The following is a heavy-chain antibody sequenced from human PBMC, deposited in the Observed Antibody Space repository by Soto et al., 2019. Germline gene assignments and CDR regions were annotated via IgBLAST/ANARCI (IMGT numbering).Heavy chain of an antibody. J-gene: IGHJ5*02. Sequence: SVKVSCKASGGTFSSYTISWVRQAPGQGLEWMGRIIPILGIANYAQKFQGRVTITADKSTSTAYMELSSLRSEDTAVYYCARDIGDGTTFNWFDPWGQGTLVTSPQ. CDR3: ARDIGDGTTFNWFDP. CDR2: IIPILGIA. D-gene: IGHD1-1*01. CDR1: GGTFSSYT. V-gene: IGHV1-69*04.